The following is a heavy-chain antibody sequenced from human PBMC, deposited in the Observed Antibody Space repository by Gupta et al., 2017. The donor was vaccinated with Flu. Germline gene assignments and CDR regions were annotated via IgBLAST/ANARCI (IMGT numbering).Heavy chain of an antibody. D-gene: IGHD3-10*01. CDR2: INHSGST. CDR3: ARSGAWGAFDF. CDR1: SGSFSGYF. Sequence: QVQLQQWRAGLLKPSETLSLTCAVYSGSFSGYFCSWIRQPPGKGLEWIGEINHSGSTNYNPSLKSRVTISVDTSKNQFSLKLSSVTAADTAVYYCARSGAWGAFDFWGQGTMVTVSS. J-gene: IGHJ3*01. V-gene: IGHV4-34*01.